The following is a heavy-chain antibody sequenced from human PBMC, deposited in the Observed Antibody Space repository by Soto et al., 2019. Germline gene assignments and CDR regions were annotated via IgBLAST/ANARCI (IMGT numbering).Heavy chain of an antibody. CDR3: AKVADYVHRNGYNLEYFQY. CDR2: GGST. J-gene: IGHJ1*01. D-gene: IGHD3-16*01. Sequence: GGSTHYADSVKGRFTISRDNSKNTLHLQMNSLRAEDTAVYYCAKVADYVHRNGYNLEYFQYWGQGTLVTVSS. V-gene: IGHV3-23*01.